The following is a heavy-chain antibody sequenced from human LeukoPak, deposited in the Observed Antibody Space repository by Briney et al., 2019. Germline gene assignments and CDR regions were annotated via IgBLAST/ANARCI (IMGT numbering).Heavy chain of an antibody. CDR1: GFTFSSYS. J-gene: IGHJ3*02. CDR2: ISSSSSYI. Sequence: GGSLRLSCAASGFTFSSYSMNWVRQGPGKGLEWVSSISSSSSYIYYADSVKGRFTISRDNAKNSLYLQMNSLRAEDTAVYYCARDSGSAAFDIWGQGTMVTVSS. V-gene: IGHV3-21*01. CDR3: ARDSGSAAFDI. D-gene: IGHD3-10*01.